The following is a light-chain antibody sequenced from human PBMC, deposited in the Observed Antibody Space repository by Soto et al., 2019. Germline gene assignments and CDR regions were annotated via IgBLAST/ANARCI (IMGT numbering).Light chain of an antibody. Sequence: QSALTQPPSASGTPGQRVTISCSGSSSNIGSNTVNWYQQLPGMAPKLLIYSNNQRPSGVPDRFSGSKSGTSASLAISGLQSEDEADYYCAAWDDSLNGLYVFGTGTKVTVL. CDR1: SSNIGSNT. V-gene: IGLV1-44*01. J-gene: IGLJ1*01. CDR3: AAWDDSLNGLYV. CDR2: SNN.